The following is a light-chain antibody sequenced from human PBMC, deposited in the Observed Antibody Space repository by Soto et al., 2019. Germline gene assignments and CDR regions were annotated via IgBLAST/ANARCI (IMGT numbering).Light chain of an antibody. Sequence: DIQMTQSPSTLSASVGDRVTITCRASQSISTKMAWYQQKVGKAPKLLVYKASSLESGVPSRSSGSGSRAEFTLTISSLEPDDFATYYRQQYDSYQGTFHQGTKVEIK. CDR3: QQYDSYQGT. J-gene: IGKJ1*01. V-gene: IGKV1-5*03. CDR2: KAS. CDR1: QSISTK.